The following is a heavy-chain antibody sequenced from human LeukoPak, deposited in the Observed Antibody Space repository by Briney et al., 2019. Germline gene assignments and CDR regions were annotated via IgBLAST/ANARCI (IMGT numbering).Heavy chain of an antibody. V-gene: IGHV3-9*01. CDR1: GFTFDDYA. J-gene: IGHJ4*02. Sequence: GGSLRLSCAASGFTFDDYAMHWVRQAPGKGLEWVSGISWNSGSIGYADSVKGRFTISRDNAKNSLYLQMNSLRAEDTAMYYCTKDLQRSLDYWGQGTLVTVSS. CDR3: TKDLQRSLDY. D-gene: IGHD6-25*01. CDR2: ISWNSGSI.